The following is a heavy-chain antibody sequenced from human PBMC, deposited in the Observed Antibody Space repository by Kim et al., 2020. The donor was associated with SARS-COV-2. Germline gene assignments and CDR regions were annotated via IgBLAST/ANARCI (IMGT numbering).Heavy chain of an antibody. CDR2: IIPIFGTA. J-gene: IGHJ4*02. CDR3: AREDTAMVGDTFTFDY. D-gene: IGHD5-18*01. CDR1: GGTFSSYA. V-gene: IGHV1-69*13. Sequence: SVKVSCKASGGTFSSYAISWVRQAPGQGLEWMGGIIPIFGTANYAQKFQGRVTITADESTSTAYMELSSLRSEDTAVYYCAREDTAMVGDTFTFDYWGQGTLVTVSS.